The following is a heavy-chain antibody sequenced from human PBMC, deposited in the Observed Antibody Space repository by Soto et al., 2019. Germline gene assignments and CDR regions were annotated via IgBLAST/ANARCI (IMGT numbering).Heavy chain of an antibody. J-gene: IGHJ3*02. D-gene: IGHD3-9*01. CDR2: IYDSGST. CDR3: AASYYGILPGHFAFDI. Sequence: QVQLQESGPRLVTPSETLSLTCTVSGGSISHFYWSWIRQPPGKGLEWLGYIYDSGSTNYNPSLQSRVTIAMDTSKNQFSLNLSSVTAADTAVYFCAASYYGILPGHFAFDIWGHGTMVTVSS. CDR1: GGSISHFY. V-gene: IGHV4-59*01.